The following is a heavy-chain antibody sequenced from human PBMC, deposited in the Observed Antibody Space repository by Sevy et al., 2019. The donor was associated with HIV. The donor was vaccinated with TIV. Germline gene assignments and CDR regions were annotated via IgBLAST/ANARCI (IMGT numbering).Heavy chain of an antibody. CDR1: GFTFSYYI. V-gene: IGHV3-21*01. D-gene: IGHD3-22*01. CDR3: ARSLDYYDSSGANDY. Sequence: GGSLRLSCAASGFTFSYYIMKWVRQAPGKGLEWVSSISSGSSYISYGVSVKGRFTISRDNAKNSLFLQMNSLRAEDTAVYYCARSLDYYDSSGANDYWGQGTLVTVSS. CDR2: ISSGSSYI. J-gene: IGHJ4*02.